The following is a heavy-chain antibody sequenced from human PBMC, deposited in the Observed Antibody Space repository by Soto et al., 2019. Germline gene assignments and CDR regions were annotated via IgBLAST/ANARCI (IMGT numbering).Heavy chain of an antibody. CDR2: ISAYNRNT. CDR1: GYTFTSYG. D-gene: IGHD6-13*01. V-gene: IGHV1-18*01. J-gene: IGHJ4*02. CDR3: ARVIAAAADFDY. Sequence: QVQLVQSGAEVKKPGASVKVSCKASGYTFTSYGISWVRQAPGQGLEWMGWISAYNRNTNYPQRLQGRVTMTTDTSTSTAYMELRGLRSDDTAVDYCARVIAAAADFDYWGQGTLVTVSS.